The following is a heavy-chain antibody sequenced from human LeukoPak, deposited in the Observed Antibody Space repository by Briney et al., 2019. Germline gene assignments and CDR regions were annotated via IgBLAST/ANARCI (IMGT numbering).Heavy chain of an antibody. Sequence: PSETLSLTCTVSGGSISSYYWCWIRQPAGKGLEWIGRIYTSGSTNYNPSLKSRVTMSVDTSKNQFSLKLSSVTAADTAVYYCAREGPVFITMVRGAHNWFDPWGQGTLVTVSS. CDR1: GGSISSYY. CDR3: AREGPVFITMVRGAHNWFDP. J-gene: IGHJ5*02. V-gene: IGHV4-4*07. CDR2: IYTSGST. D-gene: IGHD3-10*01.